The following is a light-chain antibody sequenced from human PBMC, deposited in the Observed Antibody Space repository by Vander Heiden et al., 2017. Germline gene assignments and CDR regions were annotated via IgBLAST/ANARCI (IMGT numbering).Light chain of an antibody. CDR2: GNS. CDR1: SSNIGAGYD. CDR3: QSYDSSLSGPYV. Sequence: HSVLTPPPSVSGAPGQRVTPSCTGSSSNIGAGYDVHWYQQLPGTAPKLLIYGNSNRPSGVPDRFSGSKSGTSASLAITGLQAEDEADYYCQSYDSSLSGPYVFGTGTKVTVL. J-gene: IGLJ1*01. V-gene: IGLV1-40*01.